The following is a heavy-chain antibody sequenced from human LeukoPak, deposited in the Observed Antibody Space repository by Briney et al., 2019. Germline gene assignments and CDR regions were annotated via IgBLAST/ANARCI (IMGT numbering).Heavy chain of an antibody. CDR2: ISTASSYI. CDR1: GFTFRTYS. J-gene: IGHJ6*03. CDR3: ARREYYFYYMDV. Sequence: GGSLRLSCAASGFTFRTYSMNWVRQAPGKGLERVSSISTASSYIQYADSVKGRFTISRDNAKNSLYLQMNSLRAEDSAVYYCARREYYFYYMDVWGKGTTVTVSS. V-gene: IGHV3-21*01.